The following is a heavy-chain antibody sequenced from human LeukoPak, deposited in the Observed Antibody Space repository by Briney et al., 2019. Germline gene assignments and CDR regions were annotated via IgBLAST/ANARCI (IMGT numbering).Heavy chain of an antibody. CDR2: IYHSGST. J-gene: IGHJ4*02. Sequence: SETLSLTCAVSGGSISGSNWWSWVRQPPGKGLEWIGEIYHSGSTNYNPSLKSRVTISVDKSKNQFSLKLSSVTAADTAVYYCASRPDYGDYFDYWGQGTLVTVSS. CDR1: GGSISGSNW. D-gene: IGHD4-17*01. V-gene: IGHV4-4*02. CDR3: ASRPDYGDYFDY.